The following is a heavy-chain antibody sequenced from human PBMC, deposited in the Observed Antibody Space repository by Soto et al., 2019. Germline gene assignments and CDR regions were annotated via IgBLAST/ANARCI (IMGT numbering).Heavy chain of an antibody. J-gene: IGHJ6*03. V-gene: IGHV3-30*18. CDR3: AKDRRDSSGWLYYYMDV. CDR1: GFTFSSYG. D-gene: IGHD6-19*01. Sequence: GGSLRLSCAASGFTFSSYGMHWVRQAPGKGLEWVAVISYDGSNKYYADSMKGRFTISRDNSKNTLYLQMNSLRAEDTAVYYCAKDRRDSSGWLYYYMDVWGKGTTVTVSS. CDR2: ISYDGSNK.